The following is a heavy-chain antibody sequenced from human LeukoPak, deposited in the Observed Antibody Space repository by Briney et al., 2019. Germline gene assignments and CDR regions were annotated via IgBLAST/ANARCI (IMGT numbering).Heavy chain of an antibody. V-gene: IGHV1-18*01. CDR2: ISAYNGNT. CDR1: GYTFTSYG. D-gene: IGHD6-19*01. J-gene: IGHJ4*02. Sequence: ASVKVSCKASGYTFTSYGISWVRQAPGQGLEWMGWISAYNGNTNYAQKLQGRVTMTSDTSTSTAYMELRSLRSDDTAVYYCARDQGYSSGSYYFDYWGQGTLVTVSS. CDR3: ARDQGYSSGSYYFDY.